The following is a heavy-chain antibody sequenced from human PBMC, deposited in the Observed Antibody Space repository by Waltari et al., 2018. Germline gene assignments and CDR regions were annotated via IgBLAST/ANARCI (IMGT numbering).Heavy chain of an antibody. CDR2: LRNTGGT. CDR1: GDFFSHDH. J-gene: IGHJ4*02. V-gene: IGHV4-59*08. D-gene: IGHD3-22*01. Sequence: QLQESGPGLVKPSETLSLTCTVPGDFFSHDHWTWIRQAPGKGLEWIAYLRNTGGTKCTPSLESRVTVSAVTSKKQFSLRLTSVTAADTAVYYCARLPTKYYDSIGWGFFDQWGQGILVTVSS. CDR3: ARLPTKYYDSIGWGFFDQ.